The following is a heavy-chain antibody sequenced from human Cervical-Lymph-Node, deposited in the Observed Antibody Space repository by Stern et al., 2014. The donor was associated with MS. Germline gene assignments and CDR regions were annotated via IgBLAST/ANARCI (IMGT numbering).Heavy chain of an antibody. CDR1: GFTFSSYS. CDR3: ARDRGRPAAGTFDY. Sequence: EVQLLESGGGLVKPGGSLRLSCAASGFTFSSYSMNWVRQAPGKGLEWVSSISSSSSYIYYADSVKGRFTISRDNAKNSLYLQMNSLRAEDTAVYYCARDRGRPAAGTFDYWGQGTLVTVSS. CDR2: ISSSSSYI. D-gene: IGHD1-7*01. V-gene: IGHV3-21*01. J-gene: IGHJ4*02.